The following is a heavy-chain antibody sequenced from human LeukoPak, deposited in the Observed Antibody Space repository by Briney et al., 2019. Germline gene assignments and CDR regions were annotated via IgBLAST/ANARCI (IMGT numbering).Heavy chain of an antibody. Sequence: GGSLRLSCAVSGFTFSDYYMSWIRQAPGKGLEWVSYISSSGSTIYYADSVKGRFTISRDNAKNSLYLQMNSLRAEDTAVYYCARGENVLRYFDWLFGPWGQGTLVTVSS. CDR3: ARGENVLRYFDWLFGP. CDR2: ISSSGSTI. V-gene: IGHV3-11*04. D-gene: IGHD3-9*01. CDR1: GFTFSDYY. J-gene: IGHJ5*02.